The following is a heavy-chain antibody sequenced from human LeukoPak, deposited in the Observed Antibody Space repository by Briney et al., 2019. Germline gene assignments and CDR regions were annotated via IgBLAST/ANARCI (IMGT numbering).Heavy chain of an antibody. V-gene: IGHV3-33*01. CDR3: ARDLGPAPGISVGGSGFGY. J-gene: IGHJ4*02. CDR1: GFTFSSYG. CDR2: IWYDGSNK. D-gene: IGHD6-19*01. Sequence: GRSLRLSCAASGFTFSSYGMHWVRQAPGKGLEWVAVIWYDGSNKYYADSVKGRFTISRDNSKNTLYLQMNSLRAEDTAVYYCARDLGPAPGISVGGSGFGYWGQGTLVTVSS.